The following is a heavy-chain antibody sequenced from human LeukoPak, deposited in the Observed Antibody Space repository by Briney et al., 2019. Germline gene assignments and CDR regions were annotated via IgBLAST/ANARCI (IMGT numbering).Heavy chain of an antibody. CDR1: GYTFTGYY. D-gene: IGHD4-23*01. Sequence: ASVKVSCKAPGYTFTGYYMHWVRQAPGQGLEWMGWINPNSGGANYAQKFQGRVTITTDESTSTAYMELSSLRSEDTAVYYCARAVTPNAYYYYYTDVWGKGTTVTVSS. V-gene: IGHV1-2*02. CDR3: ARAVTPNAYYYYYTDV. J-gene: IGHJ6*03. CDR2: INPNSGGA.